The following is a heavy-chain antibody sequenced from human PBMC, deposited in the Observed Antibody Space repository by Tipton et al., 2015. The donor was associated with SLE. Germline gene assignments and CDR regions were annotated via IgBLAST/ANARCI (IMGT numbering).Heavy chain of an antibody. V-gene: IGHV4-39*07. CDR1: GLSFSTYD. CDR3: VGYCSNTGCRSPYQYYYMDV. J-gene: IGHJ6*03. D-gene: IGHD2-2*03. CDR2: ISYSGNT. Sequence: LRLSCVASGLSFSTYDMNWVRQPPGKGLEWIGSISYSGNTYYSPSLKSRVTISVDTSKNQFSLRLSSVTAADTAVYYCVGYCSNTGCRSPYQYYYMDVWGKGTTVTVSS.